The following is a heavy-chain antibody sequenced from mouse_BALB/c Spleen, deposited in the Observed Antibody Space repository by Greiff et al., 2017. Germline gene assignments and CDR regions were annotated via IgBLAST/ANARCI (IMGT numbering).Heavy chain of an antibody. D-gene: IGHD1-1*01. V-gene: IGHV1S81*02. J-gene: IGHJ3*01. CDR1: GYTFTSYW. CDR2: INPSNGRT. CDR3: AHYYGSSAWFAY. Sequence: QVQLQQSGAELVKPGASVKLSCKASGYTFTSYWMHWVKQRPGQGLEWIGEINPSNGRTNYNEKFKSKATLTVDKSSSTAYMQLSSLTSEDSAVYYCAHYYGSSAWFAYWGQGTLVTVSA.